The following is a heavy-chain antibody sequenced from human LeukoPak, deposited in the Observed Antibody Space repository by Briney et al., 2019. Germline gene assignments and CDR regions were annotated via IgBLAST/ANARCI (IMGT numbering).Heavy chain of an antibody. CDR1: VYTFTSYY. V-gene: IGHV1-46*01. Sequence: GASEKVSCKASVYTFTSYYMHWLRQAPRQRLEGLGVINARGGSTSYEQKFQGRVTMTRDTSTSPVYLELSSLRAEDTAVYYCARQGVGDYVGYFDCWGKGTLVTV. CDR2: INARGGST. CDR3: ARQGVGDYVGYFDC. D-gene: IGHD4-17*01. J-gene: IGHJ4*02.